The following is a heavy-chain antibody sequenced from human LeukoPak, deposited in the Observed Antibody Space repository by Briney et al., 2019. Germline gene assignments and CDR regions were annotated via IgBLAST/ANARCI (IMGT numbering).Heavy chain of an antibody. J-gene: IGHJ4*02. CDR1: GFTFSGHG. V-gene: IGHV3-23*01. D-gene: IGHD5-24*01. CDR2: ITGSGATT. CDR3: ASCRNGYNYLDY. Sequence: GGSLRLSCAASGFTFSGHGMNWVRQAPGKGLEWVSGITGSGATTYYADSVKGRFTISRDNSKNTLYLQMNSLRAEDTAVYYCASCRNGYNYLDYWGQGTLVTVSS.